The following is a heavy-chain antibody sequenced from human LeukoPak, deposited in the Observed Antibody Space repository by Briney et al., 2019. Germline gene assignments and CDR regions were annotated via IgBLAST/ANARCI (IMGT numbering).Heavy chain of an antibody. Sequence: AGSLRFYCAASGFTFSADSMNWVRQAQGQGLEWVSFISSSGSNIDYADSVKGRFTISRDNAKNSLYLQMNSLRDEDTAVYSCARDRRGYNYGPFDYRGQGTLVTVSS. CDR2: ISSSGSNI. CDR1: GFTFSADS. V-gene: IGHV3-48*02. CDR3: ARDRRGYNYGPFDY. D-gene: IGHD5-18*01. J-gene: IGHJ4*02.